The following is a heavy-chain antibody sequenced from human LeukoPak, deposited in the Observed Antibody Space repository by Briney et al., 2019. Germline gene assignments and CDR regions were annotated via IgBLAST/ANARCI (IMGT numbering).Heavy chain of an antibody. Sequence: SETLSLTCAVSVTSISLRNWWTWVRQPPGKGLEWIGDIYHSGPTNYNPSLKSRVTISLDKSRNQFSLNLNSVSAADTAVYYCARSYFGSGTFNGFDYWGQGTLVTVSS. CDR2: IYHSGPT. D-gene: IGHD3-10*01. J-gene: IGHJ4*02. CDR1: VTSISLRNW. V-gene: IGHV4-4*02. CDR3: ARSYFGSGTFNGFDY.